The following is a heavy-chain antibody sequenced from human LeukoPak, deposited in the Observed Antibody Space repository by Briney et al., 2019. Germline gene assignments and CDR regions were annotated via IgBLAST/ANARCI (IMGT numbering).Heavy chain of an antibody. J-gene: IGHJ4*02. CDR2: ISYDGSIK. CDR3: ARGEYYSDTSSYFDY. Sequence: SLRLSCASSGFTLISYGMNWVRQAGAKGLAGVAVISYDGSIKYYADSVKGRFTISRDNSKNTLFVQMSSLRAEDTAVYYCARGEYYSDTSSYFDYWGQGTLVTVSS. D-gene: IGHD3-22*01. V-gene: IGHV3-30*03. CDR1: GFTLISYG.